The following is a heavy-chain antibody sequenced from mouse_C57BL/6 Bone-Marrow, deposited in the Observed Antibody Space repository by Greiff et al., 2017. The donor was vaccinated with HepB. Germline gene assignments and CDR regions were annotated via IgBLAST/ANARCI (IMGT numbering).Heavy chain of an antibody. Sequence: EVQLQQSGAELVRPGASVKLSCTASGFNIKDDYMHWVKQRPEQGLEWIGWIDPENGDTEYASKFQGKATITEDTSSNTAYLQLSSLTSEDTAVYDCTPLPTGDYWGQGTTLTVSS. V-gene: IGHV14-4*01. CDR2: IDPENGDT. J-gene: IGHJ2*01. CDR3: TPLPTGDY. CDR1: GFNIKDDY.